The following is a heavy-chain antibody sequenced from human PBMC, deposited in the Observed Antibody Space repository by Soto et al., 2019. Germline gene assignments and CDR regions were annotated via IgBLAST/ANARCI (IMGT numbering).Heavy chain of an antibody. Sequence: ASVKVSCKASGYTFFTYGISWVRQAPGQGLEWMGWISTYSGDTKYAQKFQGRVTMTTDTSTTTAYLELRSLRSDDTAVYYCARHRGPTTSENWFDPWGQGTLVTVSS. CDR2: ISTYSGDT. D-gene: IGHD5-12*01. V-gene: IGHV1-18*01. J-gene: IGHJ5*02. CDR3: ARHRGPTTSENWFDP. CDR1: GYTFFTYG.